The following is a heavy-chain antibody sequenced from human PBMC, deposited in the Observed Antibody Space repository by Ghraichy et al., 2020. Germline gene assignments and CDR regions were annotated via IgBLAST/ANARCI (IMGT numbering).Heavy chain of an antibody. J-gene: IGHJ2*01. CDR3: ARQGYSSRYFDL. CDR1: GDSISSRSYY. D-gene: IGHD5-18*01. Sequence: SETLSLTCTVSGDSISSRSYYWGCIRQPPGKGLEWIGSIYYSGNTYYNPSLKSRVTISVDTSKNQFSLKVSSVTAADTAVYYCARQGYSSRYFDLWGRGTLVTVSS. CDR2: IYYSGNT. V-gene: IGHV4-39*01.